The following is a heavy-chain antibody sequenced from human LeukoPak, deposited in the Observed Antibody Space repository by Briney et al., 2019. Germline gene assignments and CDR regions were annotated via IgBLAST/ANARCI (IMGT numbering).Heavy chain of an antibody. CDR3: ARDGRYCSSTSCSYYYYYGMDV. J-gene: IGHJ6*02. V-gene: IGHV1-69*04. CDR1: GGTFSSYA. CDR2: IIPILGIA. Sequence: SVKVSCKASGGTFSSYAISWVRQAPGQGLEWMGRIIPILGIANYAQKFQGRVTITADKSTSTAYMELSSLRSEDTAVYYCARDGRYCSSTSCSYYYYYGMDVWGQGTTVTVSS. D-gene: IGHD2-2*01.